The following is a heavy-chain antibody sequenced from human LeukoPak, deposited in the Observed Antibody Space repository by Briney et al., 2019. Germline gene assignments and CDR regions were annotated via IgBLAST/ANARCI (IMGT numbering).Heavy chain of an antibody. CDR3: ARGYDYVWGTSGDFDY. V-gene: IGHV3-53*01. CDR2: IYSGGST. Sequence: PGGSLRLSCAASGFTVSSNYMSWVRQAPGKGLEWVSVIYSGGSTYYADSVKGRFTISRDNAKNSLYLQMNSLRAEDTAVYYCARGYDYVWGTSGDFDYWGQGTLVTVSS. D-gene: IGHD3-16*01. CDR1: GFTVSSNY. J-gene: IGHJ4*02.